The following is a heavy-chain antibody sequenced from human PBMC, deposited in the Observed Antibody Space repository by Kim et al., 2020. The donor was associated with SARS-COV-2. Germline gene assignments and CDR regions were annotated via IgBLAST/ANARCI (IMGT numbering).Heavy chain of an antibody. CDR1: GFTVSSNY. CDR2: IYSGGST. V-gene: IGHV3-53*01. J-gene: IGHJ4*02. CDR3: ARAHLWLIFDY. Sequence: GGSLRLSCAASGFTVSSNYMSWVRQAPGKGLEWVSVIYSGGSTYYADSVKGRFTISRDNSKNTLYLQMNSLRAEDTAVYYCARAHLWLIFDYWGQGTLVTVSS. D-gene: IGHD3-10*01.